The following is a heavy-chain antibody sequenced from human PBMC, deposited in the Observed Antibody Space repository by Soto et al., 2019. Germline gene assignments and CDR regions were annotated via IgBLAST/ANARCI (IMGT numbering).Heavy chain of an antibody. D-gene: IGHD2-15*01. V-gene: IGHV3-49*04. CDR1: GFNFAAYT. Sequence: GGSLRLSCSASGFNFAAYTMRWVRLTPGKGLEWVGFIRRIAYGGTTDYAAAVKGRFTISRDDSRKIVYLQMSRLKIEDTAVYYCSRPLAIAFDSSGQGTLVTVSS. CDR2: IRRIAYGGTT. J-gene: IGHJ4*02. CDR3: SRPLAIAFDS.